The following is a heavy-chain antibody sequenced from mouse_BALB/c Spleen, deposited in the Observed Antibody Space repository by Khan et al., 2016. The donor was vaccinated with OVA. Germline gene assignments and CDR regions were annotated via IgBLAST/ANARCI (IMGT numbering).Heavy chain of an antibody. Sequence: VQLQQSGPGLVAPSQSLSITCTVSGFSLSNYGIHWVRQPPGKGLEWLGVIWTGGITNYNSALMSRLIISKDNSKSQAFLKMNRLQTDDTAIYYCARSYDYDVGGFAYWGQGTLVTVSA. J-gene: IGHJ3*01. D-gene: IGHD2-4*01. CDR2: IWTGGIT. V-gene: IGHV2-9*02. CDR3: ARSYDYDVGGFAY. CDR1: GFSLSNYG.